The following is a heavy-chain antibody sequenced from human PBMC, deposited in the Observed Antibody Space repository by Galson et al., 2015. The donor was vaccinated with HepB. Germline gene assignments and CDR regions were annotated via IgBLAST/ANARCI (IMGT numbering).Heavy chain of an antibody. V-gene: IGHV1-2*02. CDR2: INPASGDT. CDR1: GYIFSGYF. CDR3: ARGYDKGDYVIVRPGYYYGMDV. D-gene: IGHD4-17*01. Sequence: SVKVSCKASGYIFSGYFIHWVRQAPGQGLEWMGWINPASGDTNYAQMFQGRVSMTRDTSVSTAYMELSRLRSDDSAVYYCARGYDKGDYVIVRPGYYYGMDVWGQGTTVTVSS. J-gene: IGHJ6*02.